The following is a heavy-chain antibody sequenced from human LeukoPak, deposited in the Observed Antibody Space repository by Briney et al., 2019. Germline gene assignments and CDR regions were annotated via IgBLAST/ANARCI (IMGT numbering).Heavy chain of an antibody. Sequence: GASVKVSCKASGYTFTGYYMHWVRQAPGQGLEWMGWINPNCGGTNYAQKCQGRVTMTRDTSISTAYMELSRLRSDDTAVYYCAREGDYYGSGRDWFDPWGQGTLVTGSS. CDR3: AREGDYYGSGRDWFDP. D-gene: IGHD3-10*01. J-gene: IGHJ5*02. V-gene: IGHV1-2*02. CDR2: INPNCGGT. CDR1: GYTFTGYY.